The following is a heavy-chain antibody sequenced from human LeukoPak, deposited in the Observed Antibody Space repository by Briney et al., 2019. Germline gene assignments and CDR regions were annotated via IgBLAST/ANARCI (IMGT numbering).Heavy chain of an antibody. J-gene: IGHJ4*02. Sequence: GGSLRLSCAASGFTFSNYDMHWVRQAAGKGLEWVSGIGTSGDTYYSGSVKGRFTISRENARNSLYLQMSSLSAGDTAVYYCASSPAYNSSWDAIVNWGQGTLVTVSS. CDR1: GFTFSNYD. D-gene: IGHD6-13*01. CDR3: ASSPAYNSSWDAIVN. V-gene: IGHV3-13*01. CDR2: IGTSGDT.